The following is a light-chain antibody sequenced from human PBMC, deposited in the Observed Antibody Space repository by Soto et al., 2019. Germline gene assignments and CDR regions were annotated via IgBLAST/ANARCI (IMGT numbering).Light chain of an antibody. CDR3: QQYVSSPIT. J-gene: IGKJ5*01. CDR1: QSVSSNY. V-gene: IGKV3-20*01. CDR2: GAS. Sequence: EIVLTQSPGTLSLSPGERATLSCRASQSVSSNYLAWYQQKPGQAPRLLIYGASSRATGIPDRFGGSGSGTDFTLTISRLEPEDFAVYYCQQYVSSPITFGQGTRLEIK.